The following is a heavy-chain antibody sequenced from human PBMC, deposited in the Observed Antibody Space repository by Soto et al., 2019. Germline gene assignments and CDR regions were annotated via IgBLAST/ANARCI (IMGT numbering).Heavy chain of an antibody. CDR2: LYYSGSS. Sequence: QVQLQETGPGLVKPSETLSLTCTVSGGSIGNSYWSWIRQSPGKGLEWIGYLYYSGSSNYNPSLKSRVSLSVDTSKNQFSLKLSSVTAADTAVYYCARHSSSWPIFDYWGQGTLVIVSS. D-gene: IGHD6-13*01. CDR3: ARHSSSWPIFDY. CDR1: GGSIGNSY. J-gene: IGHJ4*02. V-gene: IGHV4-59*08.